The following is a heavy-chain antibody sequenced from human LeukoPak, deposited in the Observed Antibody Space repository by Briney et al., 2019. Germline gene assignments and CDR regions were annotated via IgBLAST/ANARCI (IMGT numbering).Heavy chain of an antibody. Sequence: KPSETLSLTCAVYGGSCDDYYCSWLRQLPGKGLEWIGEIHPSGIFYYNSSLLSRVTISIDTSKSQFSLRLTSVTAADTAFYYCARGRDRSKAGDHWGQGSLVTVSS. V-gene: IGHV4-34*01. CDR2: IHPSGIF. D-gene: IGHD5-24*01. CDR1: GGSCDDYY. J-gene: IGHJ4*02. CDR3: ARGRDRSKAGDH.